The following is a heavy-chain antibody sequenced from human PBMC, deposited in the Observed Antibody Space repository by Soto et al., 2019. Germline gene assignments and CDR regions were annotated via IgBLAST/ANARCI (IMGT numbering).Heavy chain of an antibody. CDR1: GYTFATYG. J-gene: IGHJ4*02. CDR3: ATEPIYYNDGSGYYPLGH. V-gene: IGHV1-18*04. Sequence: QVQLVQSGAEVKKPGASVKVSCKASGYTFATYGFSWVRHAPGQGLECVGWISAHNGDTHYSRKFQGRVTLTTDTSTNTAYMELRSLTSDDTAGYFCATEPIYYNDGSGYYPLGHWGQGTLVTVSS. D-gene: IGHD3-22*01. CDR2: ISAHNGDT.